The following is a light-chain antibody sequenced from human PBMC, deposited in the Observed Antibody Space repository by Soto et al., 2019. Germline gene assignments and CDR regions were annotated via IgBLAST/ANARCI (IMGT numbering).Light chain of an antibody. V-gene: IGKV1-5*01. CDR1: QNINNW. CDR2: DAS. J-gene: IGKJ2*01. Sequence: DTQMTQSPATLSSSLGDTVTITCRASQNINNWLAWYQQKPANVPHLLIYDASTLEDGVPSRFSGSRSGTEFTLTINSLQPDDFSTYYCQRYDGSFGQGTKLEIK. CDR3: QRYDGS.